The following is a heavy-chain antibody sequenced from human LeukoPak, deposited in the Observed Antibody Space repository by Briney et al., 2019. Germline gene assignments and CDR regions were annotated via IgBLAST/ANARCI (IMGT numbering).Heavy chain of an antibody. CDR2: ISAYNGNT. J-gene: IGHJ4*02. D-gene: IGHD3-10*01. CDR3: ARVSHYYGSEIEY. Sequence: ASVKVSFTASVYTFTSYGITWVRQAPGQGLEWMGWISAYNGNTNYAQKVQGRVTMTTDTSTSTAYMELRSLRSDDTAVYYCARVSHYYGSEIEYWGQGTLVTVSS. CDR1: VYTFTSYG. V-gene: IGHV1-18*01.